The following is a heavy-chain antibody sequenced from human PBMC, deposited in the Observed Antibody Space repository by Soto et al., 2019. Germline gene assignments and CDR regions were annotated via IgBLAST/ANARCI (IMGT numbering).Heavy chain of an antibody. CDR1: GVSVSIYG. V-gene: IGHV3-7*01. J-gene: IGHJ4*02. CDR3: ARDLDYSKALGY. Sequence: PAGSMELCSAAFGVSVSIYGMSWVRKAPGKGLEWVAKIKQDGSEKYYVDSVKGRFTISRDNAKTSLYLQMNSLRAGDTAVYCCARDLDYSKALGYWAQGTLVT. D-gene: IGHD4-4*01. CDR2: IKQDGSEK.